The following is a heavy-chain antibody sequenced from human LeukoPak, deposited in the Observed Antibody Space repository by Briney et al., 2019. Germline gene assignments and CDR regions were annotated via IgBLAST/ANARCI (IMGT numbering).Heavy chain of an antibody. D-gene: IGHD3-10*01. CDR1: GFTFSIYG. CDR2: IWFDGSNK. V-gene: IGHV3-33*01. CDR3: ARANYGSGSNYTYGLDV. Sequence: GGSLRLSCGASGFTFSIYGMHWVRQAPGKGPEWVAVIWFDGSNKYYADSVKGRFTISRDNSKNTLYLQINSLRAEDTAVYYFARANYGSGSNYTYGLDVWGQGTTVTVSS. J-gene: IGHJ6*02.